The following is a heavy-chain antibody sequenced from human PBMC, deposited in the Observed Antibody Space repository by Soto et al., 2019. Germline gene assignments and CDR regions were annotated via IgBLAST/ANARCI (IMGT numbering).Heavy chain of an antibody. CDR1: GYSFLYYE. CDR3: AVRGSDTSKGLLG. D-gene: IGHD6-19*01. CDR2: ISPYNANT. V-gene: IGHV1-18*01. J-gene: IGHJ4*02. Sequence: QVQLVQSGGGVREPGASVNVSCTASGYSFLYYEISWVRQAPGQGLEWLGWISPYNANTKYGERVQGRVTITTDTATSTAYLELRSLTSDDTAVYYCAVRGSDTSKGLLGWGQGTLVTVSS.